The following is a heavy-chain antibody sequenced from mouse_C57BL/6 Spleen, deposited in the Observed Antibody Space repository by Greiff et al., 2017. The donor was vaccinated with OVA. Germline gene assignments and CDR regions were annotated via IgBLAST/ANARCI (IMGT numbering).Heavy chain of an antibody. CDR1: GYTFTDYY. V-gene: IGHV1-26*01. D-gene: IGHD3-2*02. J-gene: IGHJ4*01. Sequence: EVKLQQSGPELVKPGASVKISCKASGYTFTDYYMNWVKQSHGKSLEWIGDINPNNGGTSYNQKFKGKATLTVDKSSSTAYMELRSLTSEDSAVYYCAKQLRLGGAMDYWGQGTSVTVSS. CDR2: INPNNGGT. CDR3: AKQLRLGGAMDY.